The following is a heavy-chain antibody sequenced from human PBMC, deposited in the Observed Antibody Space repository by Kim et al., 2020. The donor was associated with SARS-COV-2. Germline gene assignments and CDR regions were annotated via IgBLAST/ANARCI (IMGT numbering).Heavy chain of an antibody. Sequence: GGSLRLSCAASGVTFSSYGMRWVRQAPGKGLEWVAVISYDGSNKYYADSVKGRFTISRDNSKNTLYLQRNSLRAEDTAVYYCANTAARLSFDGMDVWGQGTLVTVSS. CDR1: GVTFSSYG. CDR3: ANTAARLSFDGMDV. V-gene: IGHV3-30*18. CDR2: ISYDGSNK. D-gene: IGHD6-6*01. J-gene: IGHJ6*02.